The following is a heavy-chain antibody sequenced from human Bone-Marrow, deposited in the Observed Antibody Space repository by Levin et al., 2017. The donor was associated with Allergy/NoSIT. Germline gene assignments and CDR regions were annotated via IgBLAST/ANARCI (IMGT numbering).Heavy chain of an antibody. CDR2: FYPDDKNI. Sequence: LSLTCAGSGFIVRNNYMSWVRQAPGKGLEWVSVFYPDDKNIYYADPVKGRFTISRDNSMNTLYLQMNSLRVEDTAVYYCARSMAPANFQSWGQGTLVTVSS. CDR1: GFIVRNNY. D-gene: IGHD2-8*01. CDR3: ARSMAPANFQS. V-gene: IGHV3-66*02. J-gene: IGHJ1*01.